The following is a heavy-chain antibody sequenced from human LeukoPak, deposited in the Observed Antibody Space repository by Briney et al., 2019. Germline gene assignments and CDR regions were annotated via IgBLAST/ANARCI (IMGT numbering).Heavy chain of an antibody. D-gene: IGHD4-17*01. J-gene: IGHJ4*02. CDR2: IKTKTDGGAT. CDR3: TTVDYGDLTPAASSDY. V-gene: IGHV3-15*01. CDR1: GFTVSSNY. Sequence: PGGSLRLSCAASGFTVSSNYMSWVRQPPGQGLEWVGHIKTKTDGGATEYVAPVRGRFTISRDDSGDTLYLQMNSLKIEDTAVYYCTTVDYGDLTPAASSDYWGQGTLVTVSS.